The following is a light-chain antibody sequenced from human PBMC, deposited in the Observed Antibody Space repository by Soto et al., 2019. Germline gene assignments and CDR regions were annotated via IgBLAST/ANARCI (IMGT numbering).Light chain of an antibody. CDR1: QGISSY. V-gene: IGKV1-9*01. CDR2: SAS. CDR3: QQYNNSPCT. J-gene: IGKJ3*01. Sequence: DIQLTQSPSFLSASVGDRVTIICRASQGISSYLAWYQQKPRKAPNLLIYSASTLQTGVPSRFSGSGSWTAFTLTISGLQPEDFATDYCQQYNNSPCTCGPGTKV.